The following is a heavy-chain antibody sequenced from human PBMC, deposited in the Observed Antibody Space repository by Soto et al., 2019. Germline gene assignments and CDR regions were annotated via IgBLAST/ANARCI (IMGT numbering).Heavy chain of an antibody. CDR3: ARGSLYYDFWSRHADYYYYYGMDV. CDR2: ISAYNGNT. V-gene: IGHV1-18*01. J-gene: IGHJ6*02. Sequence: QVQLVQSGAEVKKPGASVKVSCKASGYTFTSYGISWVRQAPGQGLEWMGWISAYNGNTNYAQKLQGRVTMTTDTSTSTAYMELRRLGSNDTAVYYCARGSLYYDFWSRHADYYYYYGMDVWGQGTTVTVSS. D-gene: IGHD3-3*01. CDR1: GYTFTSYG.